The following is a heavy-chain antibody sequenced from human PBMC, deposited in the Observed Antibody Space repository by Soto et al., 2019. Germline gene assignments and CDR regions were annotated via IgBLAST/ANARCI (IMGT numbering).Heavy chain of an antibody. CDR2: ISAYNGNT. CDR3: PSALDDRWGGARYYSGMDV. Sequence: QVQLVQSGAEVKKPGASVKVSCKASGYTFTSYGISWVRQAPGQRLEWMGWISAYNGNTNYALKHQGRVTMTTDTSTSIAHMELRSPTSDDTDLYYCPSALDDRWGGARYYSGMDVWGQGTTVTVSS. D-gene: IGHD3-10*01. V-gene: IGHV1-18*01. J-gene: IGHJ6*02. CDR1: GYTFTSYG.